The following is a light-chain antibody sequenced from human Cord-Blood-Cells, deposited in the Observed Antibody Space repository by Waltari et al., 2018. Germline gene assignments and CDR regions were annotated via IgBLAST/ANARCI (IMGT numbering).Light chain of an antibody. Sequence: AIRMTQSPSSFSASTGDRVTINCRASQGISSYLAWYQQKPGKAPKLLLYAASTLQSGVPSRFSGSGSGTDFTLTISCLQSEDFATYYCQQYYSYPRTFGQGTKVEIK. J-gene: IGKJ1*01. V-gene: IGKV1-8*01. CDR3: QQYYSYPRT. CDR2: AAS. CDR1: QGISSY.